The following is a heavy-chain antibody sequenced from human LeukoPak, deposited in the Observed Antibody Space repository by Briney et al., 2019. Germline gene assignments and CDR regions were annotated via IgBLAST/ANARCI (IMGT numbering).Heavy chain of an antibody. J-gene: IGHJ4*02. CDR3: AKDLSGYNSFDY. Sequence: GGSLRLSCAASGFTFSSYAMSWVRQAPGKGLGWVSAISGSGGSTYYADSVKGRFTISRDNSQNTLYLQMNILRAEDTAVYYCAKDLSGYNSFDYWGQGTLVTVSS. V-gene: IGHV3-23*01. CDR2: ISGSGGST. CDR1: GFTFSSYA. D-gene: IGHD5-12*01.